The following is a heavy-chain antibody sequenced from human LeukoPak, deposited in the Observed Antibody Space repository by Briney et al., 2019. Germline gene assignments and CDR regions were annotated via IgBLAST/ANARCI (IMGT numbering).Heavy chain of an antibody. Sequence: ASVKVSCKASGYTFTSYGISWVRQAPGQGLEWMGWISAYNGNTNYAQKLQGRVTMTTDTSTSTAYMELRSLRSDDKAVYYCARDSTYYYDSSGIDYWGQGTLVTVSS. D-gene: IGHD3-22*01. J-gene: IGHJ4*02. CDR2: ISAYNGNT. CDR1: GYTFTSYG. CDR3: ARDSTYYYDSSGIDY. V-gene: IGHV1-18*01.